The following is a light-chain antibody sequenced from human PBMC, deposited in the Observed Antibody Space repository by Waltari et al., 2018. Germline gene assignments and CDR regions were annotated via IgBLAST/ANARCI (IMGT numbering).Light chain of an antibody. V-gene: IGLV4-69*01. CDR2: VNSDGSH. CDR1: SGHSSNV. CDR3: QTRGHGSWV. Sequence: QLVVTQSPSASASLGASVKLTCTLSSGHSSNVIAWLQQQPEKGPRYLMKVNSDGSHSRGDGIPDRFSGSGSGAERYLTSSSRQAEDEADYYCQTRGHGSWVVGGGTKLTVL. J-gene: IGLJ3*02.